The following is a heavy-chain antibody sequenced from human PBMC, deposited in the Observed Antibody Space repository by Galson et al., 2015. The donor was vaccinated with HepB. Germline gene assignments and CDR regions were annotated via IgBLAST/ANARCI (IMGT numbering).Heavy chain of an antibody. CDR2: ISYDGHKE. V-gene: IGHV3-33*01. J-gene: IGHJ4*02. Sequence: SLRLSCAASGFTFDAYGIHWVRQAPGKGLEWVAAISYDGHKEYYSDSVKARFTISRDNSKNTVYLQMNGLRVEETAVYFCARGWNDYGDPPSYWGRGSLVTVSS. D-gene: IGHD4-17*01. CDR1: GFTFDAYG. CDR3: ARGWNDYGDPPSY.